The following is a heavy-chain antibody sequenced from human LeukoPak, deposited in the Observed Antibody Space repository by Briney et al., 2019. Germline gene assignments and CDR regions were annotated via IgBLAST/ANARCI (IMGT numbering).Heavy chain of an antibody. V-gene: IGHV3-74*01. Sequence: GGSLRLSCAASGFTFNTHCMHWVRQPPGKGLEWVSRIDRDGTTTNYAASVNRRLNISIENVKNTLYLQMKSLRAEDMAVYYCARDLNWSQIDYWGQGSLVTVSS. J-gene: IGHJ4*02. CDR3: ARDLNWSQIDY. D-gene: IGHD1-20*01. CDR2: IDRDGTTT. CDR1: GFTFNTHC.